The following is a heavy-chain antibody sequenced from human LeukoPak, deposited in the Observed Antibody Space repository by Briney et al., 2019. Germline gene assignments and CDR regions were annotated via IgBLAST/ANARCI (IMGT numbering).Heavy chain of an antibody. CDR1: GYTFTSYR. J-gene: IGHJ4*02. D-gene: IGHD5-18*01. Sequence: ASVKVSCTASGYTFTSYRFSWVRQAPGQGLEWMGWISAYNGNTNYAQKLQGRVTMTTDTSTSTAYMELRSLRSDDTAVYYCATSVIDTAMVDFNYLDFCGQGTLVTVSS. V-gene: IGHV1-18*01. CDR2: ISAYNGNT. CDR3: ATSVIDTAMVDFNYLDF.